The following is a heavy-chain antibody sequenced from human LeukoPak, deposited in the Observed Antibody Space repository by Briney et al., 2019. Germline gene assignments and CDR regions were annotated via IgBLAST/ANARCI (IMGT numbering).Heavy chain of an antibody. J-gene: IGHJ3*02. D-gene: IGHD2-2*03. CDR3: ARVPKGLGYCTSTSCSAFDI. V-gene: IGHV6-1*01. CDR1: GDSVSSNSAT. Sequence: SQTLSLTCAISGDSVSSNSATWNWIRQSPSRGLEWLGKTYYRSSLHNDYALSVKSRITINPYTSKNQFSVQLNSVTPEDTAVYYCARVPKGLGYCTSTSCSAFDIWGQGTMVTVSS. CDR2: TYYRSSLHN.